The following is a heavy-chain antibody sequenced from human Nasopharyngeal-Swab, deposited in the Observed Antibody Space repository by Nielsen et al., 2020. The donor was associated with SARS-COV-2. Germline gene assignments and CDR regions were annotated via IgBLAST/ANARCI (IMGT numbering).Heavy chain of an antibody. D-gene: IGHD4-11*01. J-gene: IGHJ4*02. CDR1: GFTYDDYA. V-gene: IGHV3-9*01. CDR3: TKGRADYSNPSFDN. CDR2: ITWNGGV. Sequence: SLKISCAASGFTYDDYAMRWVRQAPGKGLEWVSGITWNGGVGYTDSVRGRFTISRDNARNSLYLQMNSLRAEDTAFYYCTKGRADYSNPSFDNWGQGTLVTVS.